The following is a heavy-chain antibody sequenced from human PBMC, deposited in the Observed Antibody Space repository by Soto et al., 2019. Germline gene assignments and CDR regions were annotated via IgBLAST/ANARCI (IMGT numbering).Heavy chain of an antibody. Sequence: AGGSLRLSCAASGFTFSSYAMHWVRQAPGKGLEWVAVISYDGSNKYYADSVKGRFTISRDNSKNTLYLQMNSLRAEDTAVYYCAGTPTTKIAARALSDYWGQGTLVTVSS. CDR1: GFTFSSYA. CDR2: ISYDGSNK. CDR3: AGTPTTKIAARALSDY. J-gene: IGHJ4*02. V-gene: IGHV3-30-3*01. D-gene: IGHD6-6*01.